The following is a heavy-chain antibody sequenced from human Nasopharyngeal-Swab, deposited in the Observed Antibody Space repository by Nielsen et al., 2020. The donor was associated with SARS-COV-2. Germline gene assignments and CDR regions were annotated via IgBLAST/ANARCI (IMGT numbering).Heavy chain of an antibody. CDR1: GGRESSDA. Sequence: GSGGRESSDAISWVRQPPGQGLEWMGGIIPIFGTANYAQKFQGRVTITADESTSTAYMELSSLRSEDTAVYYCTTQLGDAFDIWGQGTMVTVSS. D-gene: IGHD6-6*01. V-gene: IGHV1-69*01. CDR2: IIPIFGTA. CDR3: TTQLGDAFDI. J-gene: IGHJ3*02.